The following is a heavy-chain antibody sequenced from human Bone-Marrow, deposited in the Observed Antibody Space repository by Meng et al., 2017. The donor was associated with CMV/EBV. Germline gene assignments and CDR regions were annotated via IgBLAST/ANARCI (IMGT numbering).Heavy chain of an antibody. V-gene: IGHV1-2*02. D-gene: IGHD3-3*01. CDR3: ARGEATIFGVVITYYYFDY. CDR1: GYTFTGYY. Sequence: ASVKVSCKASGYTFTGYYMHWVRQAPGQGLEWMGWINPNSGGTNYAQKFQGRVTMTRDTSISTAYMELSRLRSDDTAVYYCARGEATIFGVVITYYYFDYWGQGTLVTVSS. J-gene: IGHJ4*02. CDR2: INPNSGGT.